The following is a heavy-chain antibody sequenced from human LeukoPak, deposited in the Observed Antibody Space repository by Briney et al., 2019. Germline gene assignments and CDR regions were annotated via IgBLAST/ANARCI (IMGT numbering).Heavy chain of an antibody. Sequence: GGSLRLSCAASGFTFSSYAMSWVRQAPGKGLEWVSAISGSGGSTYYADSVKGRFTISRDNSKNTLYLQMNSLRAEDTAVYYCAKKPGAVDGSHANPWGQGTLVTVSS. V-gene: IGHV3-23*01. CDR2: ISGSGGST. J-gene: IGHJ5*02. CDR1: GFTFSSYA. CDR3: AKKPGAVDGSHANP. D-gene: IGHD6-19*01.